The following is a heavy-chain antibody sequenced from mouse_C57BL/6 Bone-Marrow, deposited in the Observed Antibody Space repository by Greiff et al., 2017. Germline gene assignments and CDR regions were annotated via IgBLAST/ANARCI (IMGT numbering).Heavy chain of an antibody. CDR3: TEGYGSSEYYFDY. J-gene: IGHJ2*01. Sequence: EVKLVESGGGLVQPGGSMKLSCVASGFTFSNYWLNWVRQSPEKGLEWVAQIRLKSDNYATHYAESVKGRFTISRDDSKSSVYLQMNNLRAEDTGIYYCTEGYGSSEYYFDYGGQGTTLTVSS. CDR2: IRLKSDNYAT. D-gene: IGHD1-1*01. CDR1: GFTFSNYW. V-gene: IGHV6-3*01.